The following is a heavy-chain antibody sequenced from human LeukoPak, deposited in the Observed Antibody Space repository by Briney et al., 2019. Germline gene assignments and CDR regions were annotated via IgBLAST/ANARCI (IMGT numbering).Heavy chain of an antibody. CDR2: ISGSGDYT. Sequence: NPGGSLRLSCAVSGFTFSGYAMSWVRRAPGKGLEWVSTISGSGDYTYYADSVKGRFTISRDNAKNSLYLQMNSLRAEDTAVYYCARGLGYPNWFDPWGQGTLVTVSS. CDR3: ARGLGYPNWFDP. J-gene: IGHJ5*02. CDR1: GFTFSGYA. V-gene: IGHV3-21*01. D-gene: IGHD5-12*01.